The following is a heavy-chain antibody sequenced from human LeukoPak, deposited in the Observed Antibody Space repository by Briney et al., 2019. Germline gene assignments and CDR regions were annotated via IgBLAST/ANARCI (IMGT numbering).Heavy chain of an antibody. CDR1: GGSISTYY. CDR3: ARGTTVDRLDY. D-gene: IGHD4-23*01. V-gene: IGHV4-59*01. Sequence: SETLSLTCSVSGGSISTYYWSWIRQPPGKGLEWIGYIYYTGSTNYNPSLKSRVSISVDTSKNQFSLKLNSVTAADTAVYYCARGTTVDRLDYSGQGTLVTVSS. CDR2: IYYTGST. J-gene: IGHJ4*02.